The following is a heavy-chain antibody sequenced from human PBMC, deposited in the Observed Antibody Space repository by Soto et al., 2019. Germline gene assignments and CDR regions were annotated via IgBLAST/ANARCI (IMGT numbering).Heavy chain of an antibody. CDR3: ARSGYSYGNYYYYGMDV. J-gene: IGHJ6*02. Sequence: GGSLRLSCAASGFTFSSYWMHWVRQAPGKGLVWVSRINSDGSSTSYADSVKGRFTISRDNAKNTLYLQMNSLRAEDTAVYYCARSGYSYGNYYYYGMDVWGQGTTVTV. V-gene: IGHV3-74*01. D-gene: IGHD5-18*01. CDR2: INSDGSST. CDR1: GFTFSSYW.